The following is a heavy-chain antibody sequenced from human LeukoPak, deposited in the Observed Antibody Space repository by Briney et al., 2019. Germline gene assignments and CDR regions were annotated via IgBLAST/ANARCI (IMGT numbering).Heavy chain of an antibody. Sequence: GGSLRLSCAASGFTFSSYAMSWVRQAPGKGLEWVSAISGSGGSTYYADSVKGRFTISRDNSKNTLYLQMNSLRAEDTAVYYCATGTFEGEAFDYWGPGTLVTVSS. D-gene: IGHD3-16*01. CDR1: GFTFSSYA. V-gene: IGHV3-23*01. CDR2: ISGSGGST. J-gene: IGHJ4*02. CDR3: ATGTFEGEAFDY.